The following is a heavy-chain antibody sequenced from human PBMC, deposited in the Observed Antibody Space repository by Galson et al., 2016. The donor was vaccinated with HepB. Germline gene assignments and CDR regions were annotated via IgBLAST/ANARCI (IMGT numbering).Heavy chain of an antibody. V-gene: IGHV3-23*01. CDR1: GFTFSNYA. CDR3: AKQPQEGWETMTSGYFFDY. D-gene: IGHD1-26*01. CDR2: ISDSGGST. J-gene: IGHJ4*02. Sequence: SLRLSCAASGFTFSNYAMNWVRQAPGKGLEWVSGISDSGGSTYYADSVKGRFTISRDNSKNTLYLQMNSLRAEDTALYYCAKQPQEGWETMTSGYFFDYWGQVTLVTVSS.